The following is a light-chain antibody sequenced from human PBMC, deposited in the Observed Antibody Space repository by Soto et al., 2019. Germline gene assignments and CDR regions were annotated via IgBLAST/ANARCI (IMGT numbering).Light chain of an antibody. CDR3: ATWDGSLNTFV. V-gene: IGLV1-44*01. CDR2: SND. Sequence: QSVLTQPPSASGTPGQRVTISGSGSSSNIGINTVNWYLQLPGTAPKILIYSNDHRPSGVPDRFSGSKSGTSASLASSGLQSEDEADYYCATWDGSLNTFVFGTGTKVTVL. CDR1: SSNIGINT. J-gene: IGLJ1*01.